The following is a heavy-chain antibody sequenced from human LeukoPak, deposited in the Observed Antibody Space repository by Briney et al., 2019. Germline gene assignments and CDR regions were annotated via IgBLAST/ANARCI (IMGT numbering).Heavy chain of an antibody. D-gene: IGHD6-13*01. CDR3: ARGTAGDAFDI. CDR2: IIPIFGIA. CDR1: GGTFSSYT. V-gene: IGHV1-69*02. J-gene: IGHJ3*02. Sequence: SVKVSRKASGGTFSSYTISWVRQAPGQGLEWMGRIIPIFGIANYAQKFQGRVTITADKSTSTAYMELSSLRSEDTAVYYCARGTAGDAFDIWGQGTMVTVSS.